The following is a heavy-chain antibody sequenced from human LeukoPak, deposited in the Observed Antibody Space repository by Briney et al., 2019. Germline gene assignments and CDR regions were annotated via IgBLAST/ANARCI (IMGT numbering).Heavy chain of an antibody. Sequence: GESLKISCKGSGYSFTYNWIGWVRQMPGKGLEWMGIIYPGDSDTRYRPSFQGQVTISVDKSISTAYLQWSSLKASDTAMYYCARQDGSSKYYFDYWGQGTLVTVSS. CDR3: ARQDGSSKYYFDY. J-gene: IGHJ4*02. D-gene: IGHD6-6*01. CDR2: IYPGDSDT. V-gene: IGHV5-51*01. CDR1: GYSFTYNW.